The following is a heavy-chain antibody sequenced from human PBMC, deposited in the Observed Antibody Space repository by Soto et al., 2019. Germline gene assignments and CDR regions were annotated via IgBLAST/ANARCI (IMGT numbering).Heavy chain of an antibody. Sequence: GGSLRLSCAASGFTFSSYAMHWVRQAPGKGLEWVAVISYDGSNKYYADSVKGRFTISRDNSKNTLYLQMNSLRAEDTAVYYCARDMGGSDYYFDYWGQGTLVTVSS. V-gene: IGHV3-30-3*01. CDR3: ARDMGGSDYYFDY. J-gene: IGHJ4*02. CDR1: GFTFSSYA. D-gene: IGHD1-26*01. CDR2: ISYDGSNK.